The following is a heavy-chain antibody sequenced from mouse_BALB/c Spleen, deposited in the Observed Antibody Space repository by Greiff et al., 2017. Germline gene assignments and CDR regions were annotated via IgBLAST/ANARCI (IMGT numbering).Heavy chain of an antibody. D-gene: IGHD1-1*01. Sequence: EVQLQESGGGLVQPGGSRKLSCAASGFTFSSFGMHWVRQAPEKGLEWVAYISSGSSTIYYADTVKGRFTISRDNPKNTLFLQMTSLRSEDTAMYYCARYYTGAMDYWGQGTSVTVSS. CDR3: ARYYTGAMDY. CDR2: ISSGSSTI. J-gene: IGHJ4*01. CDR1: GFTFSSFG. V-gene: IGHV5-17*02.